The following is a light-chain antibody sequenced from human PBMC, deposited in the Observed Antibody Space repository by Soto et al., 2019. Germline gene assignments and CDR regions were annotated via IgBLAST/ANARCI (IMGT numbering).Light chain of an antibody. V-gene: IGKV3D-20*01. CDR3: QQYDTSLT. CDR2: DTS. Sequence: EIVLTQSPASLSLSPGERATLSCGASQNIPSIYLAWYQLKPGLAPRLLIYDTSIRATGIPDRFTGSGSETDFTLTITRLEPEDFAVYYCQQYDTSLTVGGGTKVEI. CDR1: QNIPSIY. J-gene: IGKJ4*01.